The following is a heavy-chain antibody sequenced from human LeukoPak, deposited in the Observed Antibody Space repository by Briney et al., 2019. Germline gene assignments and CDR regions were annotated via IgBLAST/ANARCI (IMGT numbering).Heavy chain of an antibody. CDR3: ARDAGDFDWLFPQPFDY. CDR2: ISAYNGNT. J-gene: IGHJ4*02. D-gene: IGHD3-9*01. CDR1: GYTLTSYG. Sequence: ASVKVSCEASGYTLTSYGINWMRQAPGQGLEWMGWISAYNGNTNYAQKLQGRVTMTTDTSTSTAYMELRSLRSDDTAVYYCARDAGDFDWLFPQPFDYWGQGTLVTVSS. V-gene: IGHV1-18*01.